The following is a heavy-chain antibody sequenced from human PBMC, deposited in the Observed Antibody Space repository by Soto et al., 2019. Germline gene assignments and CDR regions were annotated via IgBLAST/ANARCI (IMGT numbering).Heavy chain of an antibody. CDR2: IYPWDSDT. D-gene: IGHD2-2*01. CDR3: ERQLERYCSSTSCYYYYYGMDV. J-gene: IGHJ6*02. CDR1: GYSFTSYW. V-gene: IGHV5-51*01. Sequence: GESLKISCKGSGYSFTSYWIGWVRQMPGKGLEWMGIIYPWDSDTRYSPSFQGQVTIPADKSISTADLQWSRLKASDTAMYYCERQLERYCSSTSCYYYYYGMDVWGQGTTVTVSS.